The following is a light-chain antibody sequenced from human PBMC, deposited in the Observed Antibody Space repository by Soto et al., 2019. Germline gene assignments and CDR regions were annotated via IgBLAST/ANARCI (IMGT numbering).Light chain of an antibody. CDR1: SSDVGSYNF. CDR2: EGS. V-gene: IGLV2-23*01. Sequence: QSVLTQPASVSGSPGQSITISCTGSSSDVGSYNFVSWHQQHPGKAPKLMIYEGSKRPSGVSNRFSGSKSGNTASLTISGLQAEDEADYYCCSYAGSSTWVFGGGTKLNVL. J-gene: IGLJ3*02. CDR3: CSYAGSSTWV.